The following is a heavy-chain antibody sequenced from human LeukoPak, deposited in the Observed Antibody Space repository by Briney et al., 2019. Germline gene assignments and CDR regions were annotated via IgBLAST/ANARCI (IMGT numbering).Heavy chain of an antibody. CDR3: ASLYSYDSSGYETDY. Sequence: PSETLSLTCTVSGGSISSGNYYWTWIRQPAGKGLEWIGRIYTSGSTKYNPSLKSRVTISLDTSKNQFSLKLSSVTAADTAVYYFASLYSYDSSGYETDYWGQGTLVTVSS. CDR2: IYTSGST. J-gene: IGHJ4*02. D-gene: IGHD3-22*01. V-gene: IGHV4-61*02. CDR1: GGSISSGNYY.